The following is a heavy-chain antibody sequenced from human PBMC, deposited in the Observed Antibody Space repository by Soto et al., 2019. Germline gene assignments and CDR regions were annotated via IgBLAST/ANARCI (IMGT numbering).Heavy chain of an antibody. D-gene: IGHD3-22*01. J-gene: IGHJ4*02. CDR3: ARGLGEDSIDY. V-gene: IGHV3-33*01. CDR1: GFTFSSYG. CDR2: IWYDGSNK. Sequence: PGGSLRLSCAASGFTFSSYGMHWVRQAPGKGLEWVAVIWYDGSNKYYADSVKGRFTISRDNSKNTLYLQMNSLRAEDTAVYYCARGLGEDSIDYWGQGTLVTVSS.